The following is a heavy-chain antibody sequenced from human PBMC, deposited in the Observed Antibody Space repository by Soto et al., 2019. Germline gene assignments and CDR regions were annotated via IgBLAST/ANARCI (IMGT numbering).Heavy chain of an antibody. Sequence: PGGSLRLSCAASGFTFSSYSMNWVRQAPGKGLEWVSYISSSSSTIYYADSVKGRFTISRDNSKNTLYLQMNSLRAEDTAVYYCANGDGEQQLPSPRLIGFDYWGQGTLVTVSS. J-gene: IGHJ4*02. CDR3: ANGDGEQQLPSPRLIGFDY. D-gene: IGHD6-13*01. CDR1: GFTFSSYS. CDR2: ISSSSSTI. V-gene: IGHV3-48*01.